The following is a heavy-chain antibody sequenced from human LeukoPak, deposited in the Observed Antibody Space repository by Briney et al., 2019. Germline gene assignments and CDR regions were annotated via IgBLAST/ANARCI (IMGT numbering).Heavy chain of an antibody. Sequence: ASVKVSCKASGGTFSSYAISWVRQAPGQGLEWMGGIIPIFGTANYTQKFQGRVTITADESTSTAYMELSSLRSEDTAVYYCATHKAYCGGDCYSEPDFDYWGQGTLVTASS. J-gene: IGHJ4*02. D-gene: IGHD2-21*02. CDR1: GGTFSSYA. CDR3: ATHKAYCGGDCYSEPDFDY. V-gene: IGHV1-69*13. CDR2: IIPIFGTA.